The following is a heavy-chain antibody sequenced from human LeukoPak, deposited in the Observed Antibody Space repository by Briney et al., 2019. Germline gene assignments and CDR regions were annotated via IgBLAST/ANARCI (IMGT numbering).Heavy chain of an antibody. CDR1: GYTLTELS. Sequence: ASVKVSCKVSGYTLTELSMHWVRQAPGKGLEWMGWISAYNGNTNYAQKFQGRVTMTTDTSTSTAYMELRSLRSDDTAVYYCARELASNIRSFDMWGQGTMVTVSS. D-gene: IGHD2/OR15-2a*01. CDR2: ISAYNGNT. J-gene: IGHJ3*02. V-gene: IGHV1-18*01. CDR3: ARELASNIRSFDM.